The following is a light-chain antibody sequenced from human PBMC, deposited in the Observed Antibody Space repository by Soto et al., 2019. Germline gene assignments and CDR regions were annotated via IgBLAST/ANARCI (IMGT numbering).Light chain of an antibody. CDR1: ETISSD. CDR3: QQSYTTPWT. Sequence: DIQMTHSPSSLSASVVDRVTLTCRASETISSDLNCYQQRPGKAPNLLISGASSLQTGVPSRFSGSGSGTDFTLTISSLQPEDFATYHCQQSYTTPWTFGQGTKVDIK. J-gene: IGKJ1*01. CDR2: GAS. V-gene: IGKV1-39*01.